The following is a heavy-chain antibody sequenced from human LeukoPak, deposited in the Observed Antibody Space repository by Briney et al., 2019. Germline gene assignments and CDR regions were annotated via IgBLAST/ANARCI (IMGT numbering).Heavy chain of an antibody. CDR2: ISGSGTTI. CDR3: ARAYIGSAWYGGDFDY. D-gene: IGHD6-19*01. CDR1: GFTFRSYE. J-gene: IGHJ4*02. V-gene: IGHV3-48*03. Sequence: GGSLRLSCVASGFTFRSYEMNWVRQAPGKGLEWVSYISGSGTTIYYVDSVKGRFTISRDNAKNSLYLQMNSLRAEDAAVYYCARAYIGSAWYGGDFDYWGQGTLVTVSS.